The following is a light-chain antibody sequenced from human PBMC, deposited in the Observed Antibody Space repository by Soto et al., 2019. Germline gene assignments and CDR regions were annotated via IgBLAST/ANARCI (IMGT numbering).Light chain of an antibody. CDR2: AAS. Sequence: IQMTQSPSSLSASVGDRVTITCRASESINICLSWFQQKPGQAPKLLIYAASTLQSGVPSRFSGSGSGTAFILTIDSLQSEDFASYFCHQTFIAPATFGQGTKVGVK. V-gene: IGKV1-39*01. J-gene: IGKJ1*01. CDR3: HQTFIAPAT. CDR1: ESINIC.